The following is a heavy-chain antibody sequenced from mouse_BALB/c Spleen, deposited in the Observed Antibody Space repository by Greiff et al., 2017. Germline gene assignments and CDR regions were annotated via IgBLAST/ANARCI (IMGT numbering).Heavy chain of an antibody. D-gene: IGHD2-4*01. CDR1: GYSITSDYA. CDR2: ISYSGST. CDR3: ARWTITTRFYAMDY. V-gene: IGHV3-2*02. Sequence: EVQLVESGPGLVKPSQSLSLTCTVTGYSITSDYAWNWIRQFPGNKLEWMGYISYSGSTSYNPSLKSRISITRDTSKNQFFLQLSSVTTEDTATYYCARWTITTRFYAMDYWGQGTSVTVSS. J-gene: IGHJ4*01.